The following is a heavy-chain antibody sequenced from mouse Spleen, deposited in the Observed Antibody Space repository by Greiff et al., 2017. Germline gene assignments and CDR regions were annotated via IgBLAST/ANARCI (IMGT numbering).Heavy chain of an antibody. Sequence: VQLQQSGTVLVRPGASVKLSCKTSGYTFTSYWMHWVKQGPGQGLEWIGAIYPGNSATSYNHKFKGKAKHNADTSASTDYMGLSSLTKEDSAGDNCKGGFGYWGQGTTVTVSA. CDR1: GYTFTSYW. CDR2: IYPGNSAT. J-gene: IGHJ2*01. CDR3: KGGFGY. V-gene: IGHV1-5*01.